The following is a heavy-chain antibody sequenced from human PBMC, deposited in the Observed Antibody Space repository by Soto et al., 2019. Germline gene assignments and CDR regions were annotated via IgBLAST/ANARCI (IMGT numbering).Heavy chain of an antibody. J-gene: IGHJ3*02. V-gene: IGHV3-9*01. D-gene: IGHD6-19*01. CDR2: ISWNSGSI. CDR1: GFTFDDYA. CDR3: AKDRMAVDYAFDI. Sequence: GGSLRLSCAASGFTFDDYAMHWVRQAPGKGLEWVSGISWNSGSIGYADSVKGRFTISRDNAKNSLYLQMNSLRAEDTALYYCAKDRMAVDYAFDIWGQGTMVTVSS.